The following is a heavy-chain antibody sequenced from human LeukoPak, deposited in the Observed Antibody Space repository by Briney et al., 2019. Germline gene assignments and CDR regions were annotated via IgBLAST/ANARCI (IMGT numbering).Heavy chain of an antibody. CDR2: INSDGSST. Sequence: GGSLRLSCAASGFTFSNYWMHWVRHAPGKGLVWVSRINSDGSSTNYADSVKGRFTISRDNAKNTLYLQINSLRAEDTAVYYCARDPHGYWWFDPWGQGTLVTVSS. CDR3: ARDPHGYWWFDP. J-gene: IGHJ5*02. CDR1: GFTFSNYW. V-gene: IGHV3-74*01. D-gene: IGHD5-18*01.